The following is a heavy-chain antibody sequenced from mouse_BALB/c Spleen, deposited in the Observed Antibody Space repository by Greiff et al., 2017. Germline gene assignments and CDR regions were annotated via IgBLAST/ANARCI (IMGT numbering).Heavy chain of an antibody. J-gene: IGHJ2*01. CDR1: GFNIKDYY. CDR2: IDPENGDT. Sequence: VQLQQSGAELVRSGASVKLSCTASGFNIKDYYMHWVKQRPEQGLEWIGWIDPENGDTEYAPKFQGKATMTADTSSNTAYLQLSSLTSEDTAVYYWKRRELGLPYYFDYWGQGTTLTVSS. V-gene: IGHV14-4*02. CDR3: KRRELGLPYYFDY. D-gene: IGHD3-1*01.